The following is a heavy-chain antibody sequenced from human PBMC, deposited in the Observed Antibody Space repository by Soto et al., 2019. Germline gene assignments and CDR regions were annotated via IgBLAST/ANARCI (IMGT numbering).Heavy chain of an antibody. Sequence: LSLTCAVSGYSISSGYFWGWIRQPPGKGLEWIGNIYHTGTTYTNPSLKSRVTMSIDTSKNQFSLNLSSVTAADTAVYYCARDCSSSTCSSHFYFGMDVWGQGTTVTVSS. D-gene: IGHD2-2*01. V-gene: IGHV4-38-2*02. CDR3: ARDCSSSTCSSHFYFGMDV. CDR2: IYHTGTT. J-gene: IGHJ6*02. CDR1: GYSISSGYF.